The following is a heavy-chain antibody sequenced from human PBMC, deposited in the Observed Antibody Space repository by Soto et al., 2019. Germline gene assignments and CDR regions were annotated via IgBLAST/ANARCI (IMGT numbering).Heavy chain of an antibody. Sequence: QVQLVQSGAEVKKPGASVKVSCKASGYTFTSYAMHWVRQAPGQRLEWMGWINAGNGNTKYSQKFQGRVTITRDTSASTAYMELSSLRSEDRAVYYCARDALYYDSSGYFGDAFDIWGQGTMVTVSS. CDR1: GYTFTSYA. CDR2: INAGNGNT. D-gene: IGHD3-22*01. CDR3: ARDALYYDSSGYFGDAFDI. V-gene: IGHV1-3*01. J-gene: IGHJ3*02.